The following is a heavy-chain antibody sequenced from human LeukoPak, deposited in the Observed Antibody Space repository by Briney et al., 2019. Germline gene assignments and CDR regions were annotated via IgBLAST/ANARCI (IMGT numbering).Heavy chain of an antibody. Sequence: HPGGSLRLSCAASGFTFRSHAMSWVHRAPGRGLEWVSAIRGDGATMFYADSVKGRITVSRDNSKNTLYLQFNSLRVDDTAVYYCARDQFRDYFRGADYWGQGTLVTVSS. V-gene: IGHV3-23*01. J-gene: IGHJ4*02. CDR2: IRGDGATM. CDR3: ARDQFRDYFRGADY. D-gene: IGHD3-16*01. CDR1: GFTFRSHA.